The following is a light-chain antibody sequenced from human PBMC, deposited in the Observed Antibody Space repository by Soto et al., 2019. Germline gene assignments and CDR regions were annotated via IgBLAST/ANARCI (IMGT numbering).Light chain of an antibody. V-gene: IGKV3-11*01. CDR3: QQRPNWPPLT. CDR2: HAS. J-gene: IGKJ4*01. CDR1: ENVDIY. Sequence: ETVLTQSPATLSLSPGERATLSCRASENVDIYLAWYQQKPGQAPRLLIYHASNRATGIPARFSGSGSGTDFALTISSRRPEDSGVYYCQQRPNWPPLTFGGGTRVEIK.